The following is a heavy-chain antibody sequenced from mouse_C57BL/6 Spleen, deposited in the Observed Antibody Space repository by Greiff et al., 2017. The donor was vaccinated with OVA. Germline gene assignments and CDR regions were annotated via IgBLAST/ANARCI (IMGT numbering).Heavy chain of an antibody. CDR2: IDPSDSYT. J-gene: IGHJ2*01. Sequence: QVQLKQPGAELVKPGASVKLSCKASGYTFTSYWMQWVKQRPGQGLEWIGEIDPSDSYTNYNQKFKGKATLTVDTSSSTAYMQLSSLTSEDSAVYYCAPMVTTGFDYWGQGTTLTVSS. CDR3: APMVTTGFDY. D-gene: IGHD2-2*01. CDR1: GYTFTSYW. V-gene: IGHV1-50*01.